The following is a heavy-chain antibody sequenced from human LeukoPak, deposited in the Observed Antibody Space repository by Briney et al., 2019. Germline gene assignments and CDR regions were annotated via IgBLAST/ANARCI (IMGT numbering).Heavy chain of an antibody. CDR3: ASEGEAWRQPAKGRGAFDI. J-gene: IGHJ3*02. CDR2: IIPILGIA. CDR1: GGTFSSYA. V-gene: IGHV1-69*04. D-gene: IGHD3-10*01. Sequence: SVKVSCKASGGTFSSYAISWVRQAPGQGLEWMGRIIPILGIANYAQKFQGRVTITADKSTSTAYMELSSLRSEDTAVYYCASEGEAWRQPAKGRGAFDIWGQGTMVTVSS.